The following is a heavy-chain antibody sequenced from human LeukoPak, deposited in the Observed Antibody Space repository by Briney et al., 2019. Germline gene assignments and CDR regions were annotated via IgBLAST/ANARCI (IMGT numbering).Heavy chain of an antibody. V-gene: IGHV5-51*01. CDR1: GYSFTSYW. CDR2: IYHGDSDT. CDR3: ARHGTIFGVVILDYYYMDV. J-gene: IGHJ6*03. D-gene: IGHD3-3*01. Sequence: GESLKISCKGSGYSFTSYWIGWVRQMPGKGLEWMGIIYHGDSDTRYSPSFQGQVTISIDKSISTAYLKLSSVEASDTAVYYCARHGTIFGVVILDYYYMDVWGKGTTVTVSS.